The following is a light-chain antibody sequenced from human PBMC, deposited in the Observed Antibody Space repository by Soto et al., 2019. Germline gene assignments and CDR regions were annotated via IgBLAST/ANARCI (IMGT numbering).Light chain of an antibody. CDR3: QAYDYDLSNSV. J-gene: IGLJ3*02. V-gene: IGLV1-40*01. CDR1: SSNLGAGYD. Sequence: QLVLTQPHSVSGAPGQRVTISCTGNSSNLGAGYDVHWYQQLPGAAPKVVIFGNRNRPSGVPERFSGSKSGSSASLAITGTQAEDEAESYCQAYDYDLSNSVFGGGTKLTVL. CDR2: GNR.